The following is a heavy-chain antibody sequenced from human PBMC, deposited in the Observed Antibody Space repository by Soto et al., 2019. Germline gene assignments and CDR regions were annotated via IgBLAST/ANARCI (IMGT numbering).Heavy chain of an antibody. CDR1: GGTFSSYA. V-gene: IGHV1-69*01. Sequence: QVQLVQSGAEVKKPGSAVKVSCKASGGTFSSYAISWVRQAPGQGLEWMGGIIPIFGTANYAQKFQGRVTITADESTSTAYMELSSLRSEDTAVYDCASEELWFGEQYYYYGMDVCGQGTTVTVSS. J-gene: IGHJ6*02. D-gene: IGHD3-10*01. CDR3: ASEELWFGEQYYYYGMDV. CDR2: IIPIFGTA.